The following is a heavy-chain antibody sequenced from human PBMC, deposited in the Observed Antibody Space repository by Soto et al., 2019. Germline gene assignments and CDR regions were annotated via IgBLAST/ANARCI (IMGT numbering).Heavy chain of an antibody. CDR3: AKDGPRLSTPTDYYMDV. V-gene: IGHV3-30*18. D-gene: IGHD1-1*01. CDR2: ISYDGSNK. Sequence: QVQLVESGGGVVQPGRSLRLSCAASGFTFSSYGMHWVRQAPGKGLEWVAVISYDGSNKYYADSVKGRFTISRDNSKNTLYRQMNSLRAEDTAVYYCAKDGPRLSTPTDYYMDVWGKGTTVTVSS. J-gene: IGHJ6*03. CDR1: GFTFSSYG.